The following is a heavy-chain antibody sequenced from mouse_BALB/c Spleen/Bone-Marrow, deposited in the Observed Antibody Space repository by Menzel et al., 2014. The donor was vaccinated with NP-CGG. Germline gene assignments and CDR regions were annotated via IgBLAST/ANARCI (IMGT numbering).Heavy chain of an antibody. Sequence: VQLQQSGAELVRPGVSVKISCKGSGYTFTDHAMHWVKRSHAKSLEWIGLISGYYGGAIYNQKFKGKATMTVDKSSSTAYMELARLTSEESAIYYCARSGKVRNAMDYWGQGTSVTVSS. CDR3: ARSGKVRNAMDY. V-gene: IGHV1S137*01. CDR2: ISGYYGGA. D-gene: IGHD2-14*01. J-gene: IGHJ4*01. CDR1: GYTFTDHA.